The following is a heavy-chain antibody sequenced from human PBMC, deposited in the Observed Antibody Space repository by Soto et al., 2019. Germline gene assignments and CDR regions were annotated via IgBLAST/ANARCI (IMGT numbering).Heavy chain of an antibody. Sequence: EVQLLESGGGLVQPGGSLRLSCAAYGFTFSSYAMSWVRQAPGKGLEWVSAISGSGGSTYYADSVKGRFTIPRDNPKNTLYRQMNSLRAEDTAVYDCAKDYYSNYPGWFDPWGQGTLVTVS. CDR1: GFTFSSYA. D-gene: IGHD4-4*01. CDR2: ISGSGGST. V-gene: IGHV3-23*01. J-gene: IGHJ5*02. CDR3: AKDYYSNYPGWFDP.